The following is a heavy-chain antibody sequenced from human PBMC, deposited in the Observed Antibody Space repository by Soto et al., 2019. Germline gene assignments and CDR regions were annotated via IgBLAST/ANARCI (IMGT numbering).Heavy chain of an antibody. J-gene: IGHJ3*01. D-gene: IGHD6-13*01. CDR2: IVPMFGTT. CDR3: ARDLADVHIWDAFDV. Sequence: QVQLVQSGPELKKPGSSVKVSCKAPGDTFNSYGISWVRQAPGQGLEWMGGIVPMFGTTNLALKFEDRVTITADELTTTVYMEIRVLTSDDTAVYYCARDLADVHIWDAFDVWGHGTRVTVSS. V-gene: IGHV1-69*01. CDR1: GDTFNSYG.